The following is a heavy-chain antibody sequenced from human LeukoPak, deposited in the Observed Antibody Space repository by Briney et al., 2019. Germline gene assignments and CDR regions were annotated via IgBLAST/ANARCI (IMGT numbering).Heavy chain of an antibody. V-gene: IGHV4-34*01. Sequence: SETLSLTCTVSGGSISNYYWSWIRQPPGKGLEWIGEINHSGSTNYNPSLKSRVTISVDTSKNQFSLKLSSVTAADTAVYYCAIGHIAAAGTSWGQGTLVTVSS. CDR2: INHSGST. D-gene: IGHD6-13*01. CDR3: AIGHIAAAGTS. CDR1: GGSISNYY. J-gene: IGHJ4*02.